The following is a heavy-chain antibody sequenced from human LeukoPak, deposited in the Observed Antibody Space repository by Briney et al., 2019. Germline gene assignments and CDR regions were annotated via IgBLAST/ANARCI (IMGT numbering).Heavy chain of an antibody. CDR1: GFTFKSYD. Sequence: GGSLRLSCAASGFTFKSYDMHWVRQAPGKGLEWVAFIRTDETSKSSKSDKSKTYYADSVKGRFTISRDNAKNSLYLQMNSLRAEDTAIYYCARGLRAVTHYFDYWGQGTLVTVSS. CDR2: IRTDETSKSSKSDKSKT. J-gene: IGHJ4*02. CDR3: ARGLRAVTHYFDY. V-gene: IGHV3-30*12. D-gene: IGHD4-17*01.